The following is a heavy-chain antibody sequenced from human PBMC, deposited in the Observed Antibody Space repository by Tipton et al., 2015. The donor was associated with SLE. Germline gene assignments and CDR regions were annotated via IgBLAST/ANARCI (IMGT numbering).Heavy chain of an antibody. Sequence: TLSLTCTVSGGSISSSSYYWGWIRQPPGKGLEWIGEINHSGSTNYNPSLKSRVTISVDTSKNQFSLKLTSVTTADTAVYYCATEGSGWSHYMDVWGKGTTVTVSS. J-gene: IGHJ6*03. CDR1: GGSISSSSYY. V-gene: IGHV4-39*07. CDR3: ATEGSGWSHYMDV. D-gene: IGHD6-19*01. CDR2: INHSGST.